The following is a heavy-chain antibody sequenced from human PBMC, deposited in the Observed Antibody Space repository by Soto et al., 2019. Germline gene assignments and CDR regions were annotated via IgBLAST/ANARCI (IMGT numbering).Heavy chain of an antibody. CDR3: ARHYAYDFWSGYPYGMDV. J-gene: IGHJ6*02. D-gene: IGHD3-3*01. Sequence: QLQLQESGPGLVKPSETLSLTCTVSGGSISSSSYYWGWIRQPPGKGLEWIGSIYYSGSTYYNPSLKSRVTISVETSKNQFSLKLSSVTAADTAVYYCARHYAYDFWSGYPYGMDVWGQGTTVTVSS. CDR1: GGSISSSSYY. V-gene: IGHV4-39*01. CDR2: IYYSGST.